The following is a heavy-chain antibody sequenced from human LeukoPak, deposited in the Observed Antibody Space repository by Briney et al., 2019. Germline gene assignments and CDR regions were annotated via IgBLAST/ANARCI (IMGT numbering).Heavy chain of an antibody. Sequence: GSSVKVSCKASGGTFSTYAISWLRQAPGQGLEWMGGIIPIYGIANYAQKLRGRVTITADESTSTSYMEVNGLRSEDTAVYYCAREATPQTSTLYYYYYYMDAWGNGTPVTVSS. V-gene: IGHV1-69*01. CDR3: AREATPQTSTLYYYYYYMDA. J-gene: IGHJ6*03. D-gene: IGHD1/OR15-1a*01. CDR1: GGTFSTYA. CDR2: IIPIYGIA.